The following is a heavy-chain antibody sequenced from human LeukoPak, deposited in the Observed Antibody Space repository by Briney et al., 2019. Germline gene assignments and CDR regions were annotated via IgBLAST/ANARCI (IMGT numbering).Heavy chain of an antibody. Sequence: SDTLSLTRTLCGLSIRGYYWSLIRQPPREGLEWIGYIYYSGSTNYNPSLKSRVTISVDTSKKQFSLKLSSVTAADTAAYYCARTHDIRYYMDVWGKGTTVAVSS. CDR2: IYYSGST. CDR3: ARTHDIRYYMDV. V-gene: IGHV4-59*07. J-gene: IGHJ6*03. CDR1: GLSIRGYY.